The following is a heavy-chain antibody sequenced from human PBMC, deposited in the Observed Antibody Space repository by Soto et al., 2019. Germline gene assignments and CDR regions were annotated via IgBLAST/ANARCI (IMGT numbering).Heavy chain of an antibody. CDR1: GGSISSGGYS. D-gene: IGHD6-13*01. V-gene: IGHV4-30-2*01. CDR2: IYHSGST. J-gene: IGHJ4*02. CDR3: ARYNAASGTYYFDF. Sequence: PSETLSLTCAVSGGSISSGGYSWSWIRQPPGKGLEWIGYIYHSGSTYYNPSLKSRVTISVDRSKNQFSLKLSSVTAADTAVYYCARYNAASGTYYFDFWGQGALVTVS.